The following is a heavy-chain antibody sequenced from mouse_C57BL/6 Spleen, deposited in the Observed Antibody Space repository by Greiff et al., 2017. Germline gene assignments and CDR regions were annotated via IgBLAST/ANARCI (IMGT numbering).Heavy chain of an antibody. CDR3: AREIPRNFDH. D-gene: IGHD5-1-1*01. CDR2: IYPGSGST. CDR1: GYTFTSYW. J-gene: IGHJ2*01. V-gene: IGHV1-55*01. Sequence: QVQLKQPGAELVKPGASVKMSCKASGYTFTSYWITLVKQRPGQGLEWIGDIYPGSGSTNYNEKFKSKATLTVDTSSSTAYMQLSSLTSEDSAVYYCAREIPRNFDHWGQGTPLTVSS.